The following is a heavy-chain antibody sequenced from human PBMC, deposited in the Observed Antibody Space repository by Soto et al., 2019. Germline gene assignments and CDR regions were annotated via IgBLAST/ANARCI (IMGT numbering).Heavy chain of an antibody. Sequence: GESLKISCKGSGYSFTSYWISWVRQMPGKGLEWMGRIDPSDSYTNYSPSFQGHVTISADKSISTAYLQWSSLKASDTATYYCARPQYSSSSGPYYYYGMDVWGQGTTVTVSS. CDR1: GYSFTSYW. D-gene: IGHD6-6*01. CDR3: ARPQYSSSSGPYYYYGMDV. CDR2: IDPSDSYT. J-gene: IGHJ6*02. V-gene: IGHV5-10-1*01.